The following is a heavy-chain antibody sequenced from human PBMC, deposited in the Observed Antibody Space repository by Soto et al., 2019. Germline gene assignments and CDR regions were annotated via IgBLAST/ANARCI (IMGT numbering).Heavy chain of an antibody. CDR2: IYYSGST. CDR1: GGSISSSSYY. D-gene: IGHD3-10*01. V-gene: IGHV4-39*01. J-gene: IGHJ5*02. CDR3: AGIYCSGSYSKSPNWFDP. Sequence: SETLSLTCTVSGGSISSSSYYWGWIRQPPGKGLEWIGSIYYSGSTYSNPSLKSRVSISVDTYKNQFSLKPSSVTAADTAVYYCAGIYCSGSYSKSPNWFDPWGQGTLVTVSS.